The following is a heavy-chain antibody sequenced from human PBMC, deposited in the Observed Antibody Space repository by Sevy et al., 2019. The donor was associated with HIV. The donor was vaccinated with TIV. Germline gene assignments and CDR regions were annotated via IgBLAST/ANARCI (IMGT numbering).Heavy chain of an antibody. CDR2: IYYSGST. CDR1: GGSISSYY. V-gene: IGHV4-59*01. J-gene: IGHJ4*02. D-gene: IGHD1-26*01. Sequence: SETLSLTCTVSGGSISSYYWSWIRQPPGKGLEWIGYIYYSGSTNYNPSLKSRVTISVDTYKNQFSLKLSSVTAADTAGYYCAGGGGSGSYYKFDYWGQGTLVTVSS. CDR3: AGGGGSGSYYKFDY.